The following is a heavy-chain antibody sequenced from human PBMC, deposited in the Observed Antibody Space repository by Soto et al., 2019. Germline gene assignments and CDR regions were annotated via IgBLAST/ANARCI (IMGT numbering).Heavy chain of an antibody. CDR1: GGSISSYY. CDR3: ARQESSGWYPFDY. Sequence: PSETLSLTCTVSGGSISSYYWSWIRQPPGKGLEWIGYIYYSGSTNYNPSLKSRVTISVDTSKNQFSLKLSSVTAADTAVYYCARQESSGWYPFDYWGQGTLVTVSS. CDR2: IYYSGST. D-gene: IGHD6-19*01. V-gene: IGHV4-59*08. J-gene: IGHJ4*02.